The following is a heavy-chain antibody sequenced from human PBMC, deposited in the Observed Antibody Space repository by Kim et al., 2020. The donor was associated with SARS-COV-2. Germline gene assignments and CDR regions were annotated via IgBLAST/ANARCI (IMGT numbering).Heavy chain of an antibody. CDR1: GFTFTFYS. Sequence: ASVKVSCKASGFTFTFYSMHWVRQAPGQGLEWMGMINRSGGGTNYAQKFQGRVTMTGDTSTNTVYMELSSLRSDDAAGYYCAKEGGHWGQGTLVT. CDR3: AKEGGH. V-gene: IGHV1-46*01. J-gene: IGHJ4*02. CDR2: INRSGGGT. D-gene: IGHD3-16*01.